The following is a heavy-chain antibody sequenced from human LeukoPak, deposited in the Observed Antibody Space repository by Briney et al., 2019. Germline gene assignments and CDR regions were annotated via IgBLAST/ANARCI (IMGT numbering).Heavy chain of an antibody. CDR1: GFTFSNAW. J-gene: IGHJ3*02. CDR2: IKSKTDGGTT. Sequence: GGSLRLSCAASGFTFSNAWMSWVRQAPGKGLEWVGRIKSKTDGGTTDYAAPVKGRFTISRDDSKNTLYLQMNSLKTEDTAVYYCTTPSPQHNNYYNSSGTQLAFDIWGQGTMVTVSS. V-gene: IGHV3-15*01. CDR3: TTPSPQHNNYYNSSGTQLAFDI. D-gene: IGHD3-22*01.